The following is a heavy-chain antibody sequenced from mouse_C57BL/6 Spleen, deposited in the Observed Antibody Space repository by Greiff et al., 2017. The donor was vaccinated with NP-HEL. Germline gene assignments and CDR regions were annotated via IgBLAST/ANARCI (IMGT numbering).Heavy chain of an antibody. D-gene: IGHD1-3*01. CDR1: GFSFTSYG. Sequence: QVQLKESGPGLVAPSQRLSITCTVSGFSFTSYGVHWVRQPPGKGLEWLGVIWAGGSTNYNSALMSSLSISKANSKSQVFLKMTSRQTDDTAMYYCARLEDIWGQGTTLTVSA. V-gene: IGHV2-9*02. CDR2: IWAGGST. CDR3: ARLEDI. J-gene: IGHJ2*01.